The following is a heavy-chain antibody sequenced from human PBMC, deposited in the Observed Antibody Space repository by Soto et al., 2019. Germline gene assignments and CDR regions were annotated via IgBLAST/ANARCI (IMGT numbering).Heavy chain of an antibody. CDR3: AGQPTAGSYYDLGSYYYYYAMDV. J-gene: IGHJ6*02. Sequence: SETLPLTLAVYGQSLRAYHSPCIRQTPGTGLEGIGEINHSGSTNYSPSLKSRVTISVAPPKNQFSLKMPSVTAADTAVYYSAGQPTAGSYYDLGSYYYYYAMDVWGQGTTVT. D-gene: IGHD3-10*01. V-gene: IGHV4-34*01. CDR2: INHSGST. CDR1: GQSLRAYH.